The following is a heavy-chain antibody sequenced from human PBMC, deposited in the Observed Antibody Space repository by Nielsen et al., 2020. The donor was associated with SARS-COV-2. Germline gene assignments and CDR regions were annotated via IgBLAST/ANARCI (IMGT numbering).Heavy chain of an antibody. Sequence: GESLKISCEASGFTFSSYEMNWVRQAPGKGLEWASYISGLGSAKYYADSVKGRFTISRDNAKNSLYLQMDSLRVEDTAVYYCARTLSGNFYFGMDVWGRGTTVTVSS. D-gene: IGHD5-12*01. CDR1: GFTFSSYE. CDR2: ISGLGSAK. J-gene: IGHJ6*01. V-gene: IGHV3-48*03. CDR3: ARTLSGNFYFGMDV.